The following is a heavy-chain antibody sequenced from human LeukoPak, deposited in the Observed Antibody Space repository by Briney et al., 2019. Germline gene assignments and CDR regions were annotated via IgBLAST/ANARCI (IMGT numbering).Heavy chain of an antibody. CDR1: GFTFSNYA. CDR3: ARDWGASNWYNWFDP. Sequence: GGSLRLSCAASGFTFSNYAMSWVRQAPGKGLEWVAMIAHDGVTKYYTDSVKGRFTISRDNSRNTLYLQMNSLRPEDTAVYYCARDWGASNWYNWFDPWGQGTLVTVSS. D-gene: IGHD4-11*01. J-gene: IGHJ5*02. V-gene: IGHV3-30-3*01. CDR2: IAHDGVTK.